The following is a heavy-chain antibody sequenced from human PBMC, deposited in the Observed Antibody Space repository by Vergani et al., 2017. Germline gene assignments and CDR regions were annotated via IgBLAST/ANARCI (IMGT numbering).Heavy chain of an antibody. CDR1: GFTFDDYA. J-gene: IGHJ2*01. Sequence: EVRLVESGGGLVQPGRSLRLSCAASGFTFDDYAMHLVRPAPGKGLEWVSGINWNSDSIAYADSVKGRFTISRDNAKNSLYLQMNSLRAEDTALYYCVKDIAASGNYWYFDLWGRGTLVTVSS. CDR2: INWNSDSI. V-gene: IGHV3-9*01. D-gene: IGHD6-13*01. CDR3: VKDIAASGNYWYFDL.